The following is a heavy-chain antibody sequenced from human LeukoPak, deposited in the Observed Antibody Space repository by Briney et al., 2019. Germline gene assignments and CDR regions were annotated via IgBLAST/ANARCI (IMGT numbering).Heavy chain of an antibody. V-gene: IGHV3-23*01. CDR2: INGSAGST. CDR3: AKTAGSTLLPYDY. J-gene: IGHJ4*02. Sequence: PGGSLRLSCAASGFTFSSYAMNWVRQAPGKGREWVSAINGSAGSTYYAASVKGRFTISRDNSNNTLYLQMNSLRADDTAAFYCAKTAGSTLLPYDYWGQGTLVAVSS. CDR1: GFTFSSYA. D-gene: IGHD3-10*01.